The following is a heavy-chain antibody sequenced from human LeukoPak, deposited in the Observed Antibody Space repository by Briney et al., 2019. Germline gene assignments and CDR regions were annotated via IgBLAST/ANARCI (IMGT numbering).Heavy chain of an antibody. J-gene: IGHJ4*02. Sequence: GGSLSLSCAASGFTFSKAWMNWVRQAPGKGLEWVGRIYSKTGGGSTEYAAPVKARFTISRDDSKNTLWLQMNSLKTEDTAVYYCTRGSHADSSADFEQWGQGTLVTVSP. V-gene: IGHV3-15*01. CDR1: GFTFSKAW. CDR3: TRGSHADSSADFEQ. D-gene: IGHD3-22*01. CDR2: IYSKTGGGST.